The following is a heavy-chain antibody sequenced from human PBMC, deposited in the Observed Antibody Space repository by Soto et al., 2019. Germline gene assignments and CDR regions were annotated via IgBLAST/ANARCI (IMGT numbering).Heavy chain of an antibody. Sequence: ASVKVSCKASGYTFTGYYMHWVRQAPGQGLEWTGWINPNSGGTNYAQKFQGWVTMTRDTSISTAYMELSRLRSDDTAVYYCARDRLSGKDAFDIWGQGTMVTVSS. CDR1: GYTFTGYY. V-gene: IGHV1-2*04. J-gene: IGHJ3*02. CDR2: INPNSGGT. D-gene: IGHD6-25*01. CDR3: ARDRLSGKDAFDI.